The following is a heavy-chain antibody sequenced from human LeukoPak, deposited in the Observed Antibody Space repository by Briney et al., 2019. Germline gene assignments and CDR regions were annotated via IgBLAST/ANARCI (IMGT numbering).Heavy chain of an antibody. D-gene: IGHD4-17*01. CDR1: GFTFDDYG. Sequence: PPGGSLRLSCAASGFTFDDYGMSWVRQAPGKGLEWVSGINWNGGSTGYADSVKGRFTISRDNAKNSLYLQMNSLRAEDTALYYCAKDSREYGDFYFDYWGQGTLVTVSS. CDR3: AKDSREYGDFYFDY. V-gene: IGHV3-20*04. J-gene: IGHJ4*02. CDR2: INWNGGST.